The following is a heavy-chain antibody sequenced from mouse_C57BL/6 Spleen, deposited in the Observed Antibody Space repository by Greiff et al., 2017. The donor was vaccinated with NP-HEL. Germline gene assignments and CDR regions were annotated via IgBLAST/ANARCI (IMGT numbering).Heavy chain of an antibody. Sequence: VQLQQSGAELVKPGASVKLSCKASGYTFTSYWMHWVKQRPGQGLEWIGYINPSSGYTNYNQKFKDKATLTADKSSSTAYMQLSSLTYDDSAVYYCARLCGSDAMDYWGQGTSVTVSS. D-gene: IGHD1-1*01. CDR3: ARLCGSDAMDY. CDR1: GYTFTSYW. CDR2: INPSSGYT. J-gene: IGHJ4*01. V-gene: IGHV1-7*01.